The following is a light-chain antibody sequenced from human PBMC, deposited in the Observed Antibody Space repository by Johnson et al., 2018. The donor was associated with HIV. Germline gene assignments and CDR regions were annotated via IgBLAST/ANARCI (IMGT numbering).Light chain of an antibody. Sequence: QSVLTQPPSVSAAPRQKVTISCSGSSSNIGNNFVSWYQQFPGVVPKLLIYEDDKRPSGIPDRFPGSKSGTSATLGITGLQTGDEADYYCGTWDSSLSAFVFGTGTKVTVL. CDR2: EDD. V-gene: IGLV1-51*02. J-gene: IGLJ1*01. CDR3: GTWDSSLSAFV. CDR1: SSNIGNNF.